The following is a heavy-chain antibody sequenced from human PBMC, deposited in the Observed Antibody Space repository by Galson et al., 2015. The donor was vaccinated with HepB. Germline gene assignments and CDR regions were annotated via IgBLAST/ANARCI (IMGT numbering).Heavy chain of an antibody. D-gene: IGHD3-3*01. CDR1: GFTFSDYH. CDR3: ARMRLEWFGDY. CDR2: ISSSGSTI. Sequence: SLRLSCAASGFTFSDYHMSWIRQAPGKGLEWVSYISSSGSTIYYADSVKGRFTITRDNAKNSLYLQMNSLRAEDTAVYYCARMRLEWFGDYWGQGTLVTVSS. V-gene: IGHV3-11*01. J-gene: IGHJ4*02.